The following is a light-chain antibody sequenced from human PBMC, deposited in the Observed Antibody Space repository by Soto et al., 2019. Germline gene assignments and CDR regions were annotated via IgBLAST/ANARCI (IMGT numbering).Light chain of an antibody. CDR1: QSVSSSY. CDR3: QQYGSSPPIT. J-gene: IGKJ5*01. CDR2: DAS. Sequence: EIVLTQSPATLSLSPVERATLSCGASQSVSSSYLAWYQQKPGLAPRLLIYDASSRATGIPDRFSGSGSGTDFTLTISRLEPEDFAVYYCQQYGSSPPITFGQGTRLEIK. V-gene: IGKV3D-20*01.